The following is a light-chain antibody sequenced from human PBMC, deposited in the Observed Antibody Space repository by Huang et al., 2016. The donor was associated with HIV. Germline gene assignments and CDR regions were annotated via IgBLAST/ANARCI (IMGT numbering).Light chain of an antibody. V-gene: IGKV1-27*01. CDR3: QKYNSAPLT. J-gene: IGKJ4*01. CDR2: AAS. Sequence: DIQMTQSPSSLSASVGDRVTITGRASQGISNYLAWYQQKPGKVPKLLIYAASTLPSGVPSRFSGSGSGTDFTLTISSLQPEDVATYYCQKYNSAPLTFGGGTKVEIK. CDR1: QGISNY.